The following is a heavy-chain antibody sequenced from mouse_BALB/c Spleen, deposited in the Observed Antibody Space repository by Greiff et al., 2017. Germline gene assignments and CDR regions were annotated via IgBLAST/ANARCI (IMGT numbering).Heavy chain of an antibody. CDR1: GYNFTSYW. CDR3: ARDYYGNYGGFAY. J-gene: IGHJ3*01. V-gene: IGHV1-55*01. CDR2: IYPGSGST. Sequence: QVQLQQPGSVLVRPGTSVKLSCKASGYNFTSYWINWVKLRPGQGLEWIGDIYPGSGSTNYNEKFKSKATLTVDTSSSTAYMQLSSLASEDSALYYCARDYYGNYGGFAYWGQGTLVTVSA. D-gene: IGHD2-1*01.